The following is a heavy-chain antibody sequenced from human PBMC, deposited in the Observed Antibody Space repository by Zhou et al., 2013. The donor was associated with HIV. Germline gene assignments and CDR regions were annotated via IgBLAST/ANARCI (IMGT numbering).Heavy chain of an antibody. Sequence: VHLVQSGAEVRKPGASVNISCKASGYTFSDYAIHWLRQAPGQRLEWIGRINTDNGDTEYSEKFQGRVTLTRDTAATTACLDIRALASEDTAVYYCARNRVAYRFYFDYWAREPWSP. J-gene: IGHJ4*02. CDR1: GYTFSDYA. CDR3: ARNRVAYRFYFDY. V-gene: IGHV1-3*04. D-gene: IGHD5-12*01. CDR2: INTDNGDT.